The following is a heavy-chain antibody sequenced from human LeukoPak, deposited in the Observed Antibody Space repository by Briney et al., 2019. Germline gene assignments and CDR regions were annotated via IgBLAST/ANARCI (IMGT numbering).Heavy chain of an antibody. CDR3: YIPYYDTSAYKGY. J-gene: IGHJ4*02. Sequence: PGGSLRLSCAASGFTFSSYAMTWVRQAPGKGLEWVSAISGSGGGTYYADSVKGRFTISRDNSKNTLYLQMNSLRAEDTAVYYCYIPYYDTSAYKGYWGQGTLVTVSS. D-gene: IGHD3-22*01. V-gene: IGHV3-23*01. CDR2: ISGSGGGT. CDR1: GFTFSSYA.